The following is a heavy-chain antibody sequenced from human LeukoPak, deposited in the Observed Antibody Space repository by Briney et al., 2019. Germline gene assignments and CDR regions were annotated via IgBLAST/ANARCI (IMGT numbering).Heavy chain of an antibody. Sequence: ASVKVSCKASGYTFISYNINWLRQATGQGLEWMGWVNPRSGDAGYLQKFQGRLTITRDSSIDTAYMELSRLRSDDTAVYYCARGGGYSSSSPLGDYWGQGTLVTVSS. CDR2: VNPRSGDA. CDR1: GYTFISYN. D-gene: IGHD6-6*01. V-gene: IGHV1-8*01. CDR3: ARGGGYSSSSPLGDY. J-gene: IGHJ4*02.